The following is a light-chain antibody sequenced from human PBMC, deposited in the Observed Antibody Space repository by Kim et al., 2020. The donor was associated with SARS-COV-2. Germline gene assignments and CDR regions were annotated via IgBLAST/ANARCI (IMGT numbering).Light chain of an antibody. J-gene: IGLJ2*01. V-gene: IGLV3-19*01. CDR2: SRN. CDR1: SLRNYY. CDR3: QSRDSGGKVV. Sequence: SSELTQDPVVSVALGQTVRITCQGDSLRNYYATWYQQKPRQAPVLVIYSRNNRPSGIPDRFSGSASGNTASLTISGTQAEDEADFYCQSRDSGGKVVFGGGTQLTVL.